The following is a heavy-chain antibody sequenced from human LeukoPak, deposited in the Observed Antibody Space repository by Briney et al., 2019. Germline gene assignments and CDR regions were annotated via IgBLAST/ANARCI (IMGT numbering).Heavy chain of an antibody. D-gene: IGHD7-27*01. Sequence: GGSLRLSCAASGFTFGSYAMNWVRQAPGKGLEWISYIDTSSSVVYYANSVMGRFTVTRDNAKNSLYLQMNGLRDEDTAVYYCAKEDDSWGPNNLDLWGQGTMVTVSS. J-gene: IGHJ3*01. CDR2: IDTSSSVV. CDR3: AKEDDSWGPNNLDL. CDR1: GFTFGSYA. V-gene: IGHV3-48*02.